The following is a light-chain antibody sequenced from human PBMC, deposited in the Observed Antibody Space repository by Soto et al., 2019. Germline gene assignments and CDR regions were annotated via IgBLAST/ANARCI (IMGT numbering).Light chain of an antibody. CDR1: QSISSW. J-gene: IGKJ4*01. Sequence: QMTQSPSTPAASVGDRVTITCRASQSISSWLAWYQQKPGKAPKLLIYDASSLESGVPSRFSGSGSGTEFTLTISSLQPDDFATYYCQQYNSYALTFGGGTKVDIK. CDR2: DAS. CDR3: QQYNSYALT. V-gene: IGKV1-5*01.